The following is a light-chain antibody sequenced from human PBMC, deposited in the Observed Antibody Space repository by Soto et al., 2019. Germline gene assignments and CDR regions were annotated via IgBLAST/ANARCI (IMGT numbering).Light chain of an antibody. J-gene: IGLJ1*01. Sequence: QSALTQPASVSGSPGQSITISCTGTSSDVGGYNLVSWYQQYPDKAPKLMIFDVNTRPSGVSNRFSGSKSGNTASLTISGLHAEDEDDYYCSSYKSSSTLPYVFGTGTKLTVL. V-gene: IGLV2-14*01. CDR3: SSYKSSSTLPYV. CDR2: DVN. CDR1: SSDVGGYNL.